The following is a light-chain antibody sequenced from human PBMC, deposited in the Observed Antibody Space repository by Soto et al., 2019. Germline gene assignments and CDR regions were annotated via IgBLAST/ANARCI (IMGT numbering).Light chain of an antibody. CDR1: SSDVGGYNY. Sequence: QSALTQPASVSGSPGQSITISCTGTSSDVGGYNYVSWYQQHPGKAPKLMLYEVSNRPSGVSNRFSGSKSGNTASLTISGLQAEDEADYYCGSYTSSSTLVFGGGTKLTVL. CDR3: GSYTSSSTLV. V-gene: IGLV2-14*01. J-gene: IGLJ3*02. CDR2: EVS.